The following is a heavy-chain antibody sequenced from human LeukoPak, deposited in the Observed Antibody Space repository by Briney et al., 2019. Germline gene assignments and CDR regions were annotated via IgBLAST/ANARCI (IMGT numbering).Heavy chain of an antibody. V-gene: IGHV4-61*02. Sequence: PSETLSLTCTVSGGSISSGSYYWSWIRQPAGKGLEWIGRIYTSGSTNYNPSLKSRVTISVDTSKNQFSLKLSSVTAADTAVYYCARGSSSPAGFDPWGQGTLVTVSS. CDR1: GGSISSGSYY. CDR3: ARGSSSPAGFDP. J-gene: IGHJ5*02. CDR2: IYTSGST. D-gene: IGHD6-13*01.